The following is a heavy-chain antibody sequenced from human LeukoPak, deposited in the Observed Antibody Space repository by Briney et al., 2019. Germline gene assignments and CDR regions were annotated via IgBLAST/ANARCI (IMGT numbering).Heavy chain of an antibody. CDR1: GFDFSTYA. J-gene: IGHJ5*02. Sequence: GGSLRLSCAASGFDFSTYAIDWVRQAPGKGLEWVSSISTMSNYIFYGDSVKGRFTISRDNAKNSVYLQMNSLRPEDTAVYYCSRDRLGGLDLWGQGTLVTVSS. CDR3: SRDRLGGLDL. D-gene: IGHD5-12*01. CDR2: ISTMSNYI. V-gene: IGHV3-21*01.